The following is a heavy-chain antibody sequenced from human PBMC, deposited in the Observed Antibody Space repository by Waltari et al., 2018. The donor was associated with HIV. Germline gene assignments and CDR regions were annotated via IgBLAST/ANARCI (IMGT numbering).Heavy chain of an antibody. CDR3: AKGRLTTTSFDY. CDR2: IYGSGGRA. CDR1: GFTFTTHA. Sequence: EVQLLESGGDLVQPGGSLRLSCAGSGFTFTTHAMAWGRQAPGKGPEGVSGIYGSGGRAYYSDSVRGRFTISRDDSKNTLYLQMNSLRTEDAAVYYCAKGRLTTTSFDYWGQGTLVTVSS. D-gene: IGHD4-17*01. V-gene: IGHV3-23*01. J-gene: IGHJ4*02.